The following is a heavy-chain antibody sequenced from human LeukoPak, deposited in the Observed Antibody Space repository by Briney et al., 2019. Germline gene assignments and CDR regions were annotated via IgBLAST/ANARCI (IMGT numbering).Heavy chain of an antibody. CDR2: ISHSGTT. CDR1: GYSISTDYF. CDR3: ARRSGYDSLDY. V-gene: IGHV4-38-2*02. J-gene: IGHJ4*02. D-gene: IGHD5-12*01. Sequence: SSETLSLTCTVSGYSISTDYFWGWIRQSPGKGLEWIGSISHSGTTYYNPSLKSRLTISGDTSKNKFSLKLSSVTAADTAVYYCARRSGYDSLDYWGQGTLVTVSS.